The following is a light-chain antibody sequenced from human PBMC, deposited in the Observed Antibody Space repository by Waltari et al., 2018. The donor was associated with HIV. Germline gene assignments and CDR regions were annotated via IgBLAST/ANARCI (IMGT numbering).Light chain of an antibody. J-gene: IGKJ1*01. Sequence: EIVLTQSPGALSLSPGERATLSCRASQSVSSSSLAWYQQKPGQAPTILIYGAPTRATGIPDRFSCSGSGTDFTLTISRLEPEDFAVYYCQQYGTSPRTFGQGTKVEIK. CDR2: GAP. CDR1: QSVSSSS. V-gene: IGKV3-20*01. CDR3: QQYGTSPRT.